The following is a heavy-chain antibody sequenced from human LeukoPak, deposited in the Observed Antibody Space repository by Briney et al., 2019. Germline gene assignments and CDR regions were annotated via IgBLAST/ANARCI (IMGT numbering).Heavy chain of an antibody. D-gene: IGHD3-10*01. V-gene: IGHV3-23*01. Sequence: GGSLRLSCAASGFTFSSYAMSWVRQAPGKGLEWVSTISGSGGSTHYADSVKGRFTISRDNSKNTPYLQMNSLRAEDTAVYYCATKGRGWTMVRGRYFDYWGQGTLVTVSS. CDR2: ISGSGGST. CDR3: ATKGRGWTMVRGRYFDY. CDR1: GFTFSSYA. J-gene: IGHJ4*02.